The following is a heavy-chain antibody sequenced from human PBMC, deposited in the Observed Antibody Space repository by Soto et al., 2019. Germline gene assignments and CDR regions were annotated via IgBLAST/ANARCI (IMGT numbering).Heavy chain of an antibody. CDR3: AHSRGHGDYVLFDY. CDR1: GFSLSTSGVG. CDR2: IYWDDDK. J-gene: IGHJ4*02. V-gene: IGHV2-5*02. Sequence: QITLKESGPTLVKPTQTLTLTCTFSGFSLSTSGVGVGWIRQPPGKALEWLALIYWDDDKRYSPSLKSRLTITQDTSKNQVVLTMTNMDPVDTATYYCAHSRGHGDYVLFDYWGQGTLVTVSS. D-gene: IGHD4-17*01.